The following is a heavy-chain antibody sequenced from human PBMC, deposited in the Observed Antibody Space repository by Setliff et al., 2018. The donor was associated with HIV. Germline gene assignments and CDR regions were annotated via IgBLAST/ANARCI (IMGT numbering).Heavy chain of an antibody. CDR1: GESFSGYY. V-gene: IGHV4-59*06. CDR2: FSYSGNI. CDR3: ARYHYGVDWFDP. J-gene: IGHJ5*02. D-gene: IGHD3-10*01. Sequence: SETLSLTCAVYGESFSGYYWSWIRLSPGKGLEYIGYFSYSGNIYYNPSLKSRVTISVDTSKNQFSLKVSSVTGAETGVYYCARYHYGVDWFDPWGRGTLVTVSS.